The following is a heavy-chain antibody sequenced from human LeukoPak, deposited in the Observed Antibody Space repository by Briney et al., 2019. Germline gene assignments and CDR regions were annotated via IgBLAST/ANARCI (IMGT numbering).Heavy chain of an antibody. CDR2: INHSGST. CDR1: GGPFSGYY. J-gene: IGHJ1*01. V-gene: IGHV4-34*01. D-gene: IGHD3-22*01. CDR3: ARGPTYYYDSSGYSFFFQH. Sequence: PSETLSLTCAVYGGPFSGYYWSWIRQPPGKGLEWIGEINHSGSTNYNPSLKGRVTISVDTSKNQFSLKLSSVTAADTAVYYCARGPTYYYDSSGYSFFFQHWGQGTLVTVSS.